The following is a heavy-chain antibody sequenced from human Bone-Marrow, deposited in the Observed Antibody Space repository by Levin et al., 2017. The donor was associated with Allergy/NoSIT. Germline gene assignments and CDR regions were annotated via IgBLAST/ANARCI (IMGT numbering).Heavy chain of an antibody. CDR2: ISSSSTTI. D-gene: IGHD3-22*01. V-gene: IGHV3-48*02. J-gene: IGHJ5*02. CDR3: ARDPATSGYYPES. CDR1: GFTFSTYS. Sequence: GGSLRLSCAASGFTFSTYSMNWVRQAPGKGLEWVSYISSSSTTIYSADSVKGRFTISRDNAKNSLYLQMNNLRDEDTAVYYCARDPATSGYYPESWGQGTLVTVSS.